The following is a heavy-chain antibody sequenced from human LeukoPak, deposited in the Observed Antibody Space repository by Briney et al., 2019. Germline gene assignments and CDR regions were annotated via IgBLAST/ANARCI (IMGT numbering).Heavy chain of an antibody. CDR2: ISWNSGSI. Sequence: GGSLRLSCAASGFTFDDYAMHWVRQAPGKGLEWVSGISWNSGSIGYADSVKGRFTISRDNAKNSLYLQMNSLRAEDMALYYCWLSSGSNPYFDYWGQGTLVTVSP. D-gene: IGHD6-19*01. CDR3: WLSSGSNPYFDY. CDR1: GFTFDDYA. J-gene: IGHJ4*02. V-gene: IGHV3-9*03.